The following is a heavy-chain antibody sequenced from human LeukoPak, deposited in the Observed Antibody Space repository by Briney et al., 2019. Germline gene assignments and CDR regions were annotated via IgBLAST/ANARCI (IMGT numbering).Heavy chain of an antibody. CDR3: ARETVRNWLDP. V-gene: IGHV1-69*04. CDR2: IVPMGDIT. D-gene: IGHD1-14*01. Sequence: SVKVSCKASGGTFSTYAISWVRQAPGQGLEWMGRIVPMGDITNYAQRFQGTVTITADKFTRKAYMELSSLRSEDTALYYCARETVRNWLDPWGQGTLVTVAS. J-gene: IGHJ5*02. CDR1: GGTFSTYA.